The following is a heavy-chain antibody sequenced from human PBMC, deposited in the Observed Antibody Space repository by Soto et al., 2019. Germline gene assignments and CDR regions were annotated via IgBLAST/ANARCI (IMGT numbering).Heavy chain of an antibody. CDR2: IYWNGDD. Sequence: QITLKESGPTLVKPTQTLTLTCTFSGFSLTTSGLGVGWIRQPPGKALEWIALIYWNGDDRYNPSLRNRLTIAKDTSKNQVVLTMTNMDPVDTATFFCARPTVLYDWHNYCDYWGQGILVTVSS. CDR3: ARPTVLYDWHNYCDY. J-gene: IGHJ4*02. CDR1: GFSLTTSGLG. V-gene: IGHV2-5*01. D-gene: IGHD3-9*01.